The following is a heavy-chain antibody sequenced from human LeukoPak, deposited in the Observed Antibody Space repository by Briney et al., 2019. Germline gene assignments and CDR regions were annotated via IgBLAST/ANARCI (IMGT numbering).Heavy chain of an antibody. J-gene: IGHJ5*02. CDR1: GYTFTSYD. V-gene: IGHV1-8*03. CDR3: ATDQRQLGYSWFDP. D-gene: IGHD6-13*01. CDR2: MNPNSGNT. Sequence: ASVKVSCKASGYTFTSYDINWVRQATGQGLEWMGWMNPNSGNTGYAQKFQGRVTITRNTSISTAYMELSSLRSEDTAVYYCATDQRQLGYSWFDPWGQGTLVTVSS.